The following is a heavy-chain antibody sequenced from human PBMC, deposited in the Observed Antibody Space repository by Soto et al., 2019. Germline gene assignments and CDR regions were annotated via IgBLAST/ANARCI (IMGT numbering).Heavy chain of an antibody. CDR2: INAGNGNT. CDR3: AGSSGWYVWFDP. Sequence: QVQLVQSGAEEKKPGASVKVSCKASGYTFTSYAMHWVRQAPGQRLEWMGWINAGNGNTKYSQKFQGRVTITRDTSASTAYMELSSLRSEDTAVYSCAGSSGWYVWFDPWGQGTLVTVSS. V-gene: IGHV1-3*05. CDR1: GYTFTSYA. J-gene: IGHJ5*02. D-gene: IGHD6-13*01.